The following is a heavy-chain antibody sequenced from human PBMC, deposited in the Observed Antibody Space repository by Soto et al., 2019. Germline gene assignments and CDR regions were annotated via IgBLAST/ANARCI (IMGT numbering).Heavy chain of an antibody. V-gene: IGHV2-5*02. CDR2: IYWDDCK. CDR3: AHSLYHYANSGHYTYWYFEL. D-gene: IGHD3-22*01. CDR1: GFSLETSGMG. J-gene: IGHJ2*01. Sequence: QITLKESGPTLVKPTQPLTLTCAFSGFSLETSGMGVSWIRQPPGKALEWLALIYWDDCKRYSPSLKNKLTITKDTSKNQVVLTLTNVDPGETATYYCAHSLYHYANSGHYTYWYFELWGRGTLVTVSS.